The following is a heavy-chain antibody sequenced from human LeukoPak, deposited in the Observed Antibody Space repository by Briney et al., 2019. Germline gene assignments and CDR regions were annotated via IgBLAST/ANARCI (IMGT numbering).Heavy chain of an antibody. CDR3: AKASTRDTGYYFDS. V-gene: IGHV3-23*01. D-gene: IGHD3-9*01. Sequence: PGGSLRLSCAASGFTFSNYAMGWVRRAPGKGLEWVSSIRGAVDSTHYADAVKGRFTISRDNSKNTLYLQMNSLRAEDTARYYCAKASTRDTGYYFDSWGQGTLVTVSS. CDR1: GFTFSNYA. CDR2: IRGAVDST. J-gene: IGHJ4*02.